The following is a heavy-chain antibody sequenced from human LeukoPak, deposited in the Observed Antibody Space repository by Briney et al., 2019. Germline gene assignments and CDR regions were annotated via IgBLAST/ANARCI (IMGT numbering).Heavy chain of an antibody. V-gene: IGHV4-59*08. CDR3: ARQESGPYHYMDV. CDR1: GGSISSYY. D-gene: IGHD3-3*01. Sequence: SETLSLTCSVSGGSISSYYWTWIRQAPGKGLEWIGYVYYSVSTNYNPSLKSRVSISQDTSKNQVSLKLSSVPAADTAVYYCARQESGPYHYMDVWGKGTTVTVSS. CDR2: VYYSVST. J-gene: IGHJ6*03.